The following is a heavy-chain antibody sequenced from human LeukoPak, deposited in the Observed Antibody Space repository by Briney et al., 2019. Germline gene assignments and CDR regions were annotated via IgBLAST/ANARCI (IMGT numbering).Heavy chain of an antibody. CDR3: TTALLEIVGATNAFDI. CDR1: GFTFSNAW. CDR2: IKSKTDGGTT. D-gene: IGHD1-26*01. V-gene: IGHV3-15*01. Sequence: PGGSLRLSCAASGFTFSNAWMSWVRQAPGKGLEWVGRIKSKTDGGTTDYAAPVKGRFTISRDDSKNTLYLQMNSLKTEDTAVYYCTTALLEIVGATNAFDIWGQGTMVTVSS. J-gene: IGHJ3*02.